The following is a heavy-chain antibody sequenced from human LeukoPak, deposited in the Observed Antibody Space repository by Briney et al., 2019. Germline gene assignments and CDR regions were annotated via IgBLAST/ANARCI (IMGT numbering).Heavy chain of an antibody. J-gene: IGHJ4*02. CDR2: IYYSGSA. V-gene: IGHV4-59*01. D-gene: IGHD5-12*01. Sequence: SETLSLTCTVSGGSISSYYWSWIRQPPGKGLEWIGYIYYSGSANYNPSLKSRVTISVDTSKNQFSLKLSSVTAADTAVYYCARDGYSGYMYYFDYWGQGTLVTVSS. CDR1: GGSISSYY. CDR3: ARDGYSGYMYYFDY.